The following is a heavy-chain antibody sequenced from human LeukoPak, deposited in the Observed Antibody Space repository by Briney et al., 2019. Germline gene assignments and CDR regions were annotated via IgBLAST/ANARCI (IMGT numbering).Heavy chain of an antibody. Sequence: GPSVKVYCKSSGYTFTSYVISWVRQAPGQGLECMGLINPSGGSTNYAQKFQGRVTMTRDTSTSIVYMELSSLRSEDTAVYYCARGPSITMVRGGQCYYYMDVWGKGTTVTISS. CDR2: INPSGGST. J-gene: IGHJ6*03. D-gene: IGHD3-10*01. CDR1: GYTFTSYV. CDR3: ARGPSITMVRGGQCYYYMDV. V-gene: IGHV1-46*01.